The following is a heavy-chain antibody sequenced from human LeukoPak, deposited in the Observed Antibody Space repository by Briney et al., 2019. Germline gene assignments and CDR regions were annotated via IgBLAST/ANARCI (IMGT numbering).Heavy chain of an antibody. D-gene: IGHD6-13*01. CDR1: GFTFSSYA. J-gene: IGHJ6*02. CDR2: ISFDGTNK. Sequence: PGGSLRLSCAASGFTFSSYAMHWVRQAPGKGLEWVAVISFDGTNKYYADSVKGRFTISRDNSKNTLYLQMNSLRTEDTAPYYCARDSSAYSRGYYYYGMDVWGQGTTVTVSS. CDR3: ARDSSAYSRGYYYYGMDV. V-gene: IGHV3-30-3*01.